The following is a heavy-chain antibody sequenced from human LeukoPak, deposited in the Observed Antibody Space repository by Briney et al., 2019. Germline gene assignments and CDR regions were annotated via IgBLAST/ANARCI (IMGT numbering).Heavy chain of an antibody. CDR3: ARSRAFNSGAFDP. CDR2: IYNGVNT. V-gene: IGHV4-61*01. J-gene: IGHJ5*02. Sequence: SETLSLTCTVSGASVSSASYWTWIRQPPGKGVEWIAHIYNGVNTNYNPSLKSRVTISVDMSKNQFSLRLNSVTAADTAVYYCARSRAFNSGAFDPWGQGSLVTVSS. D-gene: IGHD1-26*01. CDR1: GASVSSASY.